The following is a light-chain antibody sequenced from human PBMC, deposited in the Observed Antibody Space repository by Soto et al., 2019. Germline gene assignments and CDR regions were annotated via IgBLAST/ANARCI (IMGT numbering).Light chain of an antibody. J-gene: IGKJ5*01. CDR2: DAS. CDR1: QSVSSY. V-gene: IGKV3-11*01. Sequence: EIVLTQSPATLSLSPGERATLSCRASQSVSSYLAWYQQKPGQAPRLLIYDASNRATGFLARFSGSGSGTDFTLTISSLEPEDFAVYYCQQRSDWPPITFGQGTRLEIK. CDR3: QQRSDWPPIT.